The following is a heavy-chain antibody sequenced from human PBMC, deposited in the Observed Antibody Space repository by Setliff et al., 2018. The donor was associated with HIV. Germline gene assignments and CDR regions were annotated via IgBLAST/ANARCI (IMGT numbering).Heavy chain of an antibody. CDR3: ARDATSEGYMDV. CDR2: IYYIGNT. V-gene: IGHV4-59*12. J-gene: IGHJ6*03. CDR1: GGSISGYY. Sequence: SETLSLTCTVSGGSISGYYWSWIRQPPGKGLEWIGYIYYIGNTNYNPSLKGRVTISVDTSENQFSLKLTSVTAADTAMYFCARDATSEGYMDVWGKGTTVTVSS.